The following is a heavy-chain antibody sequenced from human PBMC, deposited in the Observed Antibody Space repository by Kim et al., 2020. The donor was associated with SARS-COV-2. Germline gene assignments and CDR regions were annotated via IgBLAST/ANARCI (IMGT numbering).Heavy chain of an antibody. V-gene: IGHV4-31*03. CDR3: ARDKDYYDSSGQDTFDI. CDR2: IYYSGST. D-gene: IGHD3-22*01. J-gene: IGHJ3*02. Sequence: SETLSLTCTVSGGSISSGGYYWSWIRQHPGKGLEWIGYIYYSGSTYYNPSLKSRVTISVDTSKNQFSLKLSSVTAADTAVYYCARDKDYYDSSGQDTFDIGGQGTMVTVSS. CDR1: GGSISSGGYY.